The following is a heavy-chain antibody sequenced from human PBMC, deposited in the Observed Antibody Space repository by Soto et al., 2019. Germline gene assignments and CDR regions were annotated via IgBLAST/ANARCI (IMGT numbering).Heavy chain of an antibody. Sequence: XDSLTISCKGSGYSFTSYWISWVRQMPGKGLEWMGRIDPSDSYTNYSPSFQGHVTISADKSISTAYLQWSSLKASDTAMYYCARHPPPNYDILTGSYYYGMDVWGQGTTVTVSS. CDR2: IDPSDSYT. J-gene: IGHJ6*02. CDR3: ARHPPPNYDILTGSYYYGMDV. D-gene: IGHD3-9*01. CDR1: GYSFTSYW. V-gene: IGHV5-10-1*01.